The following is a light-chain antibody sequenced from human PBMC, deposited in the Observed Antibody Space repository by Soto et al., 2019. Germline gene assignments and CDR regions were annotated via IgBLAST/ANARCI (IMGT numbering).Light chain of an antibody. CDR1: QSLLHSNGYNY. J-gene: IGKJ1*01. CDR2: LGP. V-gene: IGKV2-28*01. CDR3: MQALQTPWT. Sequence: DIVMTQSPLSLPVTPGEPASISCRSSQSLLHSNGYNYLDWYLQKPGQSPQLLIHLGPNRASGVPDRFSGSGSGTDFTLKISRVEAEDVGVYYCMQALQTPWTFGQGTKVDIK.